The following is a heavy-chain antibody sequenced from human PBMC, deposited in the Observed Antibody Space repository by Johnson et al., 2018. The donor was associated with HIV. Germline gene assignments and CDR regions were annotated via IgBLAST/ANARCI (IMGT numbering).Heavy chain of an antibody. CDR3: ARAGGSGDAFDI. D-gene: IGHD3-10*01. CDR1: GFTFSDYY. Sequence: VQLVESGGGLVKPGGSLRLSCAASGFTFSDYYMSWIRQAPGKGLEWVANIKQDGSEKYYVDSVKGRFTISRDNAKNSLYLQMNSLRAEDTAVYYCARAGGSGDAFDIWGQGTMVTVSS. CDR2: IKQDGSEK. V-gene: IGHV3-7*01. J-gene: IGHJ3*02.